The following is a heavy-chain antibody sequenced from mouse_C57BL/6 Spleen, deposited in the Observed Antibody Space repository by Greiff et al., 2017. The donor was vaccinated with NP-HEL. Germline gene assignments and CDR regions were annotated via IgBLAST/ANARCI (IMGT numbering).Heavy chain of an antibody. J-gene: IGHJ3*01. Sequence: QVQLKESGAELVRPGASVTLSCKASGYTFTDYEMHWVKQTPVHGLEWIGAIDPETGGTAYNQKFKGKAILTADKSSSTAYMELRSLTSEDSAVYYCTREGSGYSWFAYWGQGTLVTVSA. V-gene: IGHV1-15*01. CDR2: IDPETGGT. D-gene: IGHD3-2*02. CDR3: TREGSGYSWFAY. CDR1: GYTFTDYE.